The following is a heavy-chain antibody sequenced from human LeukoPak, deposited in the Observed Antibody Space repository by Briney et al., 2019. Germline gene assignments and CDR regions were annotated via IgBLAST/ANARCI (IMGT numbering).Heavy chain of an antibody. CDR3: ARQAVATALAWFDP. J-gene: IGHJ5*02. CDR1: GXSISTTTYY. Sequence: PSETLSLTCTVSGXSISTTTYYWGWIRQPPGKGLAWIGSIYYTGSTFYNPSLKSRVTVSVNTSKNQFSLRLSSVTAADTAVYYCARQAVATALAWFDPWGQGTLVTVSS. V-gene: IGHV4-39*01. CDR2: IYYTGST. D-gene: IGHD6-19*01.